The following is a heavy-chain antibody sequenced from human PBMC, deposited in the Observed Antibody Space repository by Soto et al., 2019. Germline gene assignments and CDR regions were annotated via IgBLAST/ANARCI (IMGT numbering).Heavy chain of an antibody. Sequence: GGSLRLSCTASGFTFGDYAMSWFRQAPGKGLEWVGFIRSKAYGGTTEYAASVKGRFTISRDDSKSIAYLQMNSLKTEDTAVYYCTRVSSSWAHYYYYYGMDVWGQGTTVTVSS. D-gene: IGHD6-13*01. J-gene: IGHJ6*02. V-gene: IGHV3-49*03. CDR1: GFTFGDYA. CDR2: IRSKAYGGTT. CDR3: TRVSSSWAHYYYYYGMDV.